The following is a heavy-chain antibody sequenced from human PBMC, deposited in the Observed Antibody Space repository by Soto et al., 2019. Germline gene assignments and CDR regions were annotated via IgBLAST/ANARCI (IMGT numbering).Heavy chain of an antibody. CDR2: IYPDNSNI. D-gene: IGHD3-16*01. CDR1: GWRDCDYW. V-gene: IGHV5-51*01. CDR3: ARFGGAALSYNWFDS. Sequence: ASLKISCKRSGWRDCDYWIASVPQMPRKGLEWMGIIYPDNSNIRNSPSFEGQVTISADKSISTAHLQWSSLKASDSAMYYCARFGGAALSYNWFDSWGQGTLVTVSS. J-gene: IGHJ5*01.